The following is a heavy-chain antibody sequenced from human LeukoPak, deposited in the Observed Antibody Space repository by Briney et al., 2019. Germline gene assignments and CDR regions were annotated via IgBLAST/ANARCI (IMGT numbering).Heavy chain of an antibody. V-gene: IGHV4-59*01. J-gene: IGHJ3*02. Sequence: SETLSLTCTVSGGSISSYYWSWIRQPPGKGLEWIGYIYYSGSTNYNPSLKSRVTISVDTSKNQFSLKLSSVTAADTAVYYCARDDGGGGVRGPSAFDIWGQGTMVTVSS. D-gene: IGHD3-16*01. CDR1: GGSISSYY. CDR3: ARDDGGGGVRGPSAFDI. CDR2: IYYSGST.